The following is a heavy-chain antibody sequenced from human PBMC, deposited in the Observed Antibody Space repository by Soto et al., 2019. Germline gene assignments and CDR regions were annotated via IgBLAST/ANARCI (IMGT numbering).Heavy chain of an antibody. CDR2: TNGNLGTG. CDR1: GGTFSSYP. J-gene: IGHJ4*02. CDR3: ARRDSHGFFRYFDN. D-gene: IGHD3-10*01. V-gene: IGHV1-69*06. Sequence: QVQLVQSGAEVKRPGSSGKVSCKASGGTFSSYPISWVRQAPGQGLEWMGGTNGNLGTGNYAQKFRGRLTITADKSTTTPYMELSSLTSEDTAVYYCARRDSHGFFRYFDNWGQGTLVTVSS.